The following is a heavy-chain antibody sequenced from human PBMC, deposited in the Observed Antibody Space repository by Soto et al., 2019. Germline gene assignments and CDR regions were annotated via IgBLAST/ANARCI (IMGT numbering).Heavy chain of an antibody. CDR3: ARTYDDSGPNSGGYGFDI. J-gene: IGHJ3*02. V-gene: IGHV4-34*01. Sequence: SETLSLTCAVYGVSFSGYYWSWIRPPPGKGLEWIGEINHSGSTNYNPSLKSRVTISVDTSKNQFSLKLNSVTAADTAVYYCARTYDDSGPNSGGYGFDIWGQGTMVTV. CDR2: INHSGST. CDR1: GVSFSGYY. D-gene: IGHD3-22*01.